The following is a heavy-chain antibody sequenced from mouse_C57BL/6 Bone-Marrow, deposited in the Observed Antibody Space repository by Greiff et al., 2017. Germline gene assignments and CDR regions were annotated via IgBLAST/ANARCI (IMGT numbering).Heavy chain of an antibody. D-gene: IGHD2-1*01. CDR1: GYTFTSYW. J-gene: IGHJ4*01. CDR2: IHPNSGST. V-gene: IGHV1-64*01. Sequence: QVQLQQPGAELVKPGASVKLSCKASGYTFTSYWMHWVKQRPGQGLEWIGMIHPNSGSTNYNEKFKSKATLTVDKSSSTAYMQLSSLTSEDSAVYYCATRNFYYGKGEAMDYWGQGTSVTVSS. CDR3: ATRNFYYGKGEAMDY.